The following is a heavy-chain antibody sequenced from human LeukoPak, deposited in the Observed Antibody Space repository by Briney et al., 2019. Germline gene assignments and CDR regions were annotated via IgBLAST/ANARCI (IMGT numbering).Heavy chain of an antibody. CDR1: GGSISSGDYY. CDR2: IYYSGST. CDR3: ARVGRSAYFDY. V-gene: IGHV4-30-4*08. Sequence: PSQTLSLTCTVSGGSISSGDYYWSWIRQPPGKGLEWFGYIYYSGSTYYNPSLKSRVTISVDTSKNQFSLKLSSVTAADTAVYYCARVGRSAYFDYWGQGTLVTVSS. D-gene: IGHD2-15*01. J-gene: IGHJ4*02.